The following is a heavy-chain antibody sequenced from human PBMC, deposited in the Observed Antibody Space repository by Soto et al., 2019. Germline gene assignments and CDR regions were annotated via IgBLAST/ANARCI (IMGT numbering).Heavy chain of an antibody. Sequence: SSETLSLTCTVSGHSISSGFYYWGWIRQSPGKALEWIGSAYHSGSVYYNPSLKSRVAMSVATSKNQLSLKLTSVTAADTAVYYCARYGYSYSARFFGRWGQGIRVTVSS. CDR1: GHSISSGFYY. J-gene: IGHJ4*02. V-gene: IGHV4-38-2*02. D-gene: IGHD4-4*01. CDR3: ARYGYSYSARFFGR. CDR2: AYHSGSV.